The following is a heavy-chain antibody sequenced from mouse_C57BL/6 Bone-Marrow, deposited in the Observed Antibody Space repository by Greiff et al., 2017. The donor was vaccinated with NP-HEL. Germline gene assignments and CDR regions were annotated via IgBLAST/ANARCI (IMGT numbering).Heavy chain of an antibody. V-gene: IGHV10-1*01. Sequence: EVKLQESGGGLVQPKGSLKLSCAASGFSFNTYAMNWVRQAPGKGLEWVARIRSKSNNYATYYADSVKDRFTISRDDSESMLYLQMNNLKTEDTAMYYCVRQWNAMDYWGQGTSVTVSS. J-gene: IGHJ4*01. CDR1: GFSFNTYA. CDR2: IRSKSNNYAT. CDR3: VRQWNAMDY.